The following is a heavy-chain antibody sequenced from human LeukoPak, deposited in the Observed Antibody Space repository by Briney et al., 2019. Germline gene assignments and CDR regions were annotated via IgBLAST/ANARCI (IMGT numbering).Heavy chain of an antibody. V-gene: IGHV3-64*01. CDR1: GFTFSSYA. CDR2: ISSNGGST. CDR3: ARGGHSGYDDY. J-gene: IGHJ4*02. D-gene: IGHD3-22*01. Sequence: GGSLRLSCAASGFTFSSYAMHWVRQAPGKGLEYVSAISSNGGSTYYANSVKGRFTISRDNSKNTLYLQMGSLRAEDMAVYYCARGGHSGYDDYWGQGTLVTVSS.